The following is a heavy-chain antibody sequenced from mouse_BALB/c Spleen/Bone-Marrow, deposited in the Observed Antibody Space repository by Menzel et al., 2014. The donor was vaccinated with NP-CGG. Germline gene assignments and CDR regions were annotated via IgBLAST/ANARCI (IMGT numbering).Heavy chain of an antibody. D-gene: IGHD2-2*01. CDR2: INPYNDGT. CDR1: GYTFTSYV. CDR3: ARSLYGYDWYFDV. J-gene: IGHJ1*01. Sequence: EVQLVESGPELVKPGASVKMSCKASGYTFTSYVMHWVKQKPGQGLEWIGNINPYNDGTKYNEKFKGKATLTSDKSSSTAFMELSSLTSEDSAVYYCARSLYGYDWYFDVWGAGTTVTVSP. V-gene: IGHV1-14*01.